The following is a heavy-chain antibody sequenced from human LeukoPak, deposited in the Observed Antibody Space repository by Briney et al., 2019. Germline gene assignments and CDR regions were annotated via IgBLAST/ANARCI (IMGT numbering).Heavy chain of an antibody. V-gene: IGHV3-30*04. Sequence: PGGSLRLSCAASGFTFSSYAMHWVRQAPGQGLEWVAVISYDGSTKYYADSVKGRFTISRDNSKNTLYLQMNSLRAEDTAVYYCARDLGGSSWYYYYGMDVWGKGTTVTVSS. CDR3: ARDLGGSSWYYYYGMDV. CDR2: ISYDGSTK. CDR1: GFTFSSYA. D-gene: IGHD6-13*01. J-gene: IGHJ6*04.